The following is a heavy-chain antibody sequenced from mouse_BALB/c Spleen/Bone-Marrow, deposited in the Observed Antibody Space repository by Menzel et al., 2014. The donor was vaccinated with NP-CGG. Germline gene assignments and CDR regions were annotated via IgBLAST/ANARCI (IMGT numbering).Heavy chain of an antibody. V-gene: IGHV2-3*01. CDR2: IWGDGST. CDR3: AKPLLPWWYFDV. J-gene: IGHJ1*01. D-gene: IGHD1-1*01. Sequence: VQLQQSGPGLVSPSQRLSIPCTVSGFSLTSYGVSWVRQPPGKGLEWLGVIWGDGSTNYHSALISRLSIRKDNSKSQVFLKLNSLQTDDTATYYCAKPLLPWWYFDVWGAGTTVTVSS. CDR1: GFSLTSYG.